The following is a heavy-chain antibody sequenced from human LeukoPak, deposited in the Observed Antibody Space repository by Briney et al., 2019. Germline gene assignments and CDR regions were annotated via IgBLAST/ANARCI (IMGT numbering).Heavy chain of an antibody. Sequence: GGSLRLSCAASGFTFSSYWMSWVRQAPGKGLEWVANIKKDGSEKYYVDSVKGRFTISRDNAKNSLYLQMNSLRAEDTAVYFCARDQLHPYYYYGMDVWGQGTTVTVSS. CDR2: IKKDGSEK. V-gene: IGHV3-7*01. CDR3: ARDQLHPYYYYGMDV. J-gene: IGHJ6*02. CDR1: GFTFSSYW. D-gene: IGHD2-2*01.